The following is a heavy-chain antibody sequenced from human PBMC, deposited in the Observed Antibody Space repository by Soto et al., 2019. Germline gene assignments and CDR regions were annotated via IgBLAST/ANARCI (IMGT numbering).Heavy chain of an antibody. J-gene: IGHJ6*02. V-gene: IGHV4-59*01. CDR1: GGSISSYY. Sequence: QVQLQESGPGLVKPSETLSLTCTVSGGSISSYYWSWIRQPPGKGLEWIGYIYYSGSTNYNPSLKSRVTMXVXPXXDHCSLKLSSVPAADTAVYYCARDWGGAARLGMDVWGQGTTVTVSS. D-gene: IGHD3-10*01. CDR2: IYYSGST. CDR3: ARDWGGAARLGMDV.